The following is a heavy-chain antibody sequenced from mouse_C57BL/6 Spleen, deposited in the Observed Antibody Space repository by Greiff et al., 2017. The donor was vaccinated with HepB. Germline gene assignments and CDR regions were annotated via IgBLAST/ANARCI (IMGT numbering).Heavy chain of an antibody. CDR2: INPSSGYT. V-gene: IGHV1-4*01. CDR3: ARWTPGSSYAMDY. J-gene: IGHJ4*01. D-gene: IGHD1-1*01. Sequence: VQLQQSGAELSRPGASVKMSCKASGYTFTSYTMHWVKQRPGQGLEWIGYINPSSGYTKYNQKFKDKATLTADKSSSTAYMQLSSLTSEDSAVYYCARWTPGSSYAMDYWGQGTSVTVSS. CDR1: GYTFTSYT.